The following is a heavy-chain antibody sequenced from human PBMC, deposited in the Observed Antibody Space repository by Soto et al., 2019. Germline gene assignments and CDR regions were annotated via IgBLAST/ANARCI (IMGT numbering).Heavy chain of an antibody. CDR3: AGQWSPHYFDY. J-gene: IGHJ4*02. D-gene: IGHD2-15*01. Sequence: SETLSLTCTVSAGTISRSSYYWGRIRQPPGKGLEWIGSIYYSGSTYYNPSLKSRVTISVDTSKNQFSLKLSSVTAADTAVYYCAGQWSPHYFDYWGQGTLVTVS. CDR1: AGTISRSSYY. V-gene: IGHV4-39*01. CDR2: IYYSGST.